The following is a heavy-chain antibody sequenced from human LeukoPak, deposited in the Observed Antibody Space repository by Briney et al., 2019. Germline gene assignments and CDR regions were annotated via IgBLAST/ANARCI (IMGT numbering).Heavy chain of an antibody. J-gene: IGHJ3*02. V-gene: IGHV4-38-2*02. CDR2: IYHSGST. D-gene: IGHD3-22*01. CDR1: GYSISSAYY. Sequence: PSETLSLTCSVSGYSISSAYYWGWIRQPPGKGLERIGGIYHSGSTSCNPSLKSRVTISVDTSKNQFSLSLTSVTAADTAFYYCARHMYYYESSGYRDAFNIWGQGTMVTVSS. CDR3: ARHMYYYESSGYRDAFNI.